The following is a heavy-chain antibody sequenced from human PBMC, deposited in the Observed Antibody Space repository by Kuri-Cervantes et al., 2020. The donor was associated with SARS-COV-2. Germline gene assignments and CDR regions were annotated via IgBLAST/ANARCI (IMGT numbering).Heavy chain of an antibody. CDR3: AREAYYDFWSGYHTRTDYFDY. J-gene: IGHJ4*02. Sequence: GGSLRLSCAASGFTFSSYAMHWVRQAPGKGLEWVAVISYDGSSKYYADSVKGRLTISRDNSKNTLYLQMNSLRAEDTAVYYCAREAYYDFWSGYHTRTDYFDYWGQGTLVTV. D-gene: IGHD3-3*01. CDR1: GFTFSSYA. CDR2: ISYDGSSK. V-gene: IGHV3-30-3*01.